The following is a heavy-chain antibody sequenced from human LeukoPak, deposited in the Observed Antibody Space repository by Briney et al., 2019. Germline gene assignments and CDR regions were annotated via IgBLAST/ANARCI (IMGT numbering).Heavy chain of an antibody. CDR1: GGTFSSYA. CDR2: IIPMFGTT. D-gene: IGHD3-22*01. Sequence: ASVKVSCKASGGTFSSYAITWVRQAPGQGLEWMGGIIPMFGTTNFAQKFQGRVTITADEFTSTAYMELSSLRSEDTAVYYCARGVARKHYYDSSGYLEYFQHWGQGTLVTVSS. CDR3: ARGVARKHYYDSSGYLEYFQH. J-gene: IGHJ1*01. V-gene: IGHV1-69*13.